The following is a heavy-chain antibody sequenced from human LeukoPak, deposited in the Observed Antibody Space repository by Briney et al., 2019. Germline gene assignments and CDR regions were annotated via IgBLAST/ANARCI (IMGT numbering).Heavy chain of an antibody. D-gene: IGHD4-17*01. CDR1: GFTFSSHW. Sequence: GGSLRLSCAASGFTFSSHWMHWVRQAPGKGLVWVSRINSDGSSISYADSVKGRFTISRDNAKNTLYLQMNSLRAEDTAVYYCARVYGDPNWFDPWGQGTLVTVSS. V-gene: IGHV3-74*01. CDR2: INSDGSSI. CDR3: ARVYGDPNWFDP. J-gene: IGHJ5*02.